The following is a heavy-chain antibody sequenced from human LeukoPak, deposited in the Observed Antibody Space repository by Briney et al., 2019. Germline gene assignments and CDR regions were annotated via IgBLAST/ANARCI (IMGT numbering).Heavy chain of an antibody. Sequence: GGSLRLSCAASGFTFSSYSMNWVRQAPGKGLEWVSSISSSSSYIYYADSVKGRFTISRDNAKNSLYLQVNSLRAEDTAVYYCARDRGIVATNWGQGTLVTVSS. CDR1: GFTFSSYS. D-gene: IGHD5-12*01. CDR2: ISSSSSYI. V-gene: IGHV3-21*01. J-gene: IGHJ4*02. CDR3: ARDRGIVATN.